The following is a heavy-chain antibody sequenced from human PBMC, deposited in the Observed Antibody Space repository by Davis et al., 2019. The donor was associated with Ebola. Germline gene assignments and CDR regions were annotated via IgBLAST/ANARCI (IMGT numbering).Heavy chain of an antibody. CDR1: GFTFSSYG. CDR3: ARVSLWVGLYYYYGMDV. Sequence: GESLKISCAASGFTFSSYGMHWVRQAPGKGLEWVAVISYDGSNKYYADSVKGRFTISRDNAKNSLYLQMNSLRAEDTAVYYCARVSLWVGLYYYYGMDVWGQGTTVTVSS. J-gene: IGHJ6*02. V-gene: IGHV3-30*03. D-gene: IGHD5-18*01. CDR2: ISYDGSNK.